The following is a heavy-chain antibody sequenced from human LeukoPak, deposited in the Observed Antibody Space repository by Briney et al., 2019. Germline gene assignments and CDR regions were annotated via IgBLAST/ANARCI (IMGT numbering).Heavy chain of an antibody. D-gene: IGHD4-11*01. J-gene: IGHJ6*03. V-gene: IGHV4-34*01. Sequence: SETLSLTCAVYGGSFSGYYWSWIRQPPGKGLEWIGSIYHSGSTYYNPSLKSRVTISVDTSKNQFSLKLSSVTAADTAVYYCARVDSNYVYYYYYYMDVWGKGTTVTVSS. CDR1: GGSFSGYY. CDR3: ARVDSNYVYYYYYYMDV. CDR2: IYHSGST.